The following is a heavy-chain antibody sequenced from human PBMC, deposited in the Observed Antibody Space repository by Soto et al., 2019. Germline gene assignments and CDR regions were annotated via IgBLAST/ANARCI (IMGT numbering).Heavy chain of an antibody. D-gene: IGHD3-9*01. V-gene: IGHV1-18*04. CDR2: ISAYNGNT. CDR1: GYTFTSYG. J-gene: IGHJ6*02. Sequence: QVQLVQSGAEVKKPGASVKVSCKASGYTFTSYGISWVRQAPGQGLEWMGWISAYNGNTNYAQKLQGRVTMTTDTSTSTAYMELRSLRSDDTAVYYCARDPLVFHRYLYYYYGMDVWGQGTTVTVSS. CDR3: ARDPLVFHRYLYYYYGMDV.